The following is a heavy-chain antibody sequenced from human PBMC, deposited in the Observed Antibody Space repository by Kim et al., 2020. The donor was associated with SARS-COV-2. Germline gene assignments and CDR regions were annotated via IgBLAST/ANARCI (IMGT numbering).Heavy chain of an antibody. Sequence: GGSLRLSCSASGLTFTSSAMRWVRQTPGKGLEWVSTITSSGGSTYYADSVKGRFTISRDNSKNTLYLQMNSLRAEDTAIYYCAKEGVGGTYTFDSWAQGT. CDR2: ITSSGGST. J-gene: IGHJ4*02. D-gene: IGHD3-10*01. CDR1: GLTFTSSA. CDR3: AKEGVGGTYTFDS. V-gene: IGHV3-23*01.